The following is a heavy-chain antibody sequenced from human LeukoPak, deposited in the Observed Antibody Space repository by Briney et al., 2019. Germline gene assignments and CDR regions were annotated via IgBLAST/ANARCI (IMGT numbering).Heavy chain of an antibody. CDR2: IYPGDSDT. J-gene: IGHJ3*02. CDR1: GYSFSNYW. D-gene: IGHD2-15*01. Sequence: GESLKISCKASGYSFSNYWIAWVRQMPGKGLEWMGIIYPGDSDTRYSPSFEGQVTISADRSITTAYLQWTSLKASDTAMYYCARLRVAARFDAFDIWGQGTMVTVSS. V-gene: IGHV5-51*01. CDR3: ARLRVAARFDAFDI.